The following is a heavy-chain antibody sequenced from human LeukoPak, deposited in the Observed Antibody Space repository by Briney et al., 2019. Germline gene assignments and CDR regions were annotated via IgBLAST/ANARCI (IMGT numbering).Heavy chain of an antibody. D-gene: IGHD4-17*01. V-gene: IGHV3-23*01. J-gene: IGHJ3*02. CDR1: GFTFRTYA. CDR3: AKDPNGDYVGAFDM. Sequence: GGSLRLSRAASGFTSGFTFRTYAMTWVRQAPGKGLEWVSAISGSGGSTYYADSVKGRFTISRDNSKNTLYMQMNSLRAEDTAVYYCAKDPNGDYVGAFDMWGQGTMVTVSS. CDR2: ISGSGGST.